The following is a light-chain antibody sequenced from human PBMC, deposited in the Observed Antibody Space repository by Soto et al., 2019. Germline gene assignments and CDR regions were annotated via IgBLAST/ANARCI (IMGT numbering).Light chain of an antibody. CDR2: LNSDGSH. CDR3: QTWGTGFWV. Sequence: QSALTRSPSASASLGASVKLTCTLSSGHSSYAIAWHQQQPEKGPRYLMKLNSDGSHSKGDGIPDRFSGSSSGAERYLTISSLQSEDEADYYCQTWGTGFWVFGGGTKLTVL. V-gene: IGLV4-69*01. J-gene: IGLJ3*02. CDR1: SGHSSYA.